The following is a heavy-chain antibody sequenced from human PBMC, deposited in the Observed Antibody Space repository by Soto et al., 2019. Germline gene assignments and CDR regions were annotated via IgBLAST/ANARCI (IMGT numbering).Heavy chain of an antibody. J-gene: IGHJ4*02. V-gene: IGHV1-18*01. CDR1: CYTFTSYG. CDR3: ARDSLLLGRGDY. D-gene: IGHD3-22*01. Sequence: SVKVSFKASCYTFTSYGISWVRQAPGQGLEWMGWISAYNGNTNYAQKLQGRVTMTTDTSTSTAYMELRSLRSDDTAVYYCARDSLLLGRGDYWGQGTLVTVSS. CDR2: ISAYNGNT.